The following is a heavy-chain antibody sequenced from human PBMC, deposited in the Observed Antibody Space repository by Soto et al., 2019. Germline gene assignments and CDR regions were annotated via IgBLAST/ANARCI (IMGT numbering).Heavy chain of an antibody. V-gene: IGHV3-23*01. CDR1: GFTFSSYA. Sequence: GGSLRLSCAASGFTFSSYATSWVRQAPGKGLEWVSAISGSGGSTYYADSVKGRFTISRDNSKNTLYLQMNSLRAEDTAVYYCATAPRITIFGVVLEVDAFDIWGQGTMVTVSS. CDR2: ISGSGGST. J-gene: IGHJ3*02. CDR3: ATAPRITIFGVVLEVDAFDI. D-gene: IGHD3-3*01.